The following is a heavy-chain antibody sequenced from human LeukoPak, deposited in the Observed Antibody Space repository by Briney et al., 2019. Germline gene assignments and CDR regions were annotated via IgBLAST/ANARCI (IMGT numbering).Heavy chain of an antibody. Sequence: GGSLRLSCAASGFTVSSNYMSWVRQAPGKGLEWVSVIYSGGSTYYADSVKGRFTISRDNAKNTLYLQMNSLRAEDTAVYYCASWTPYYYDTGYWGQGTLVTVSS. D-gene: IGHD3-22*01. J-gene: IGHJ4*02. CDR3: ASWTPYYYDTGY. CDR1: GFTVSSNY. CDR2: IYSGGST. V-gene: IGHV3-66*01.